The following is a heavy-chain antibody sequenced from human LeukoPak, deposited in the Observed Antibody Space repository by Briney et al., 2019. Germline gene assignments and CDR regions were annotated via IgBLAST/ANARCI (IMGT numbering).Heavy chain of an antibody. CDR2: IYTSGST. CDR3: ARVGSGYYYWFDY. J-gene: IGHJ4*02. D-gene: IGHD3-22*01. CDR1: GGSISSGSYY. V-gene: IGHV4-61*02. Sequence: PSETLSLTCTVSGGSISSGSYYWSWIRQPAGKGLEWIGRIYTSGSTNYNPSLKSRVTISVDTSKNQFSLKLSSVTAADTAVYYCARVGSGYYYWFDYWGQGTLVTVSS.